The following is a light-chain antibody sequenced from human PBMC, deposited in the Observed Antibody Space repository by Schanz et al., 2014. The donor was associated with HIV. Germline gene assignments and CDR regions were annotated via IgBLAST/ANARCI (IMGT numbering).Light chain of an antibody. CDR1: NSNIGNNY. Sequence: QSVLTQPPSVSAAPGQKVTISCSGSNSNIGNNYVSWYQQLPGTAPKLLISANTDRPSGVPDRFSGSKSGTSASLAISGLRSEDEADYYCAAWDDSLSAWVFGGGTKLTVL. J-gene: IGLJ3*02. CDR3: AAWDDSLSAWV. CDR2: ANT. V-gene: IGLV1-47*02.